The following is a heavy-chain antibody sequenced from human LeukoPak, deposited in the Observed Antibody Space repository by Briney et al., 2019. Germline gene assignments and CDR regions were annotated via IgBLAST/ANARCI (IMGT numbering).Heavy chain of an antibody. CDR1: DGSISRYY. J-gene: IGHJ1*01. Sequence: SETLSLTCTVSDGSISRYYWNWIRQPPGKALEWIGYVYYSGTTNYNPSLKSRVTISVDSSQNQFSLKLTSVTAADTAVYYCAREVAGTGYFQVWGLGTPVTASS. CDR3: AREVAGTGYFQV. CDR2: VYYSGTT. D-gene: IGHD6-19*01. V-gene: IGHV4-59*01.